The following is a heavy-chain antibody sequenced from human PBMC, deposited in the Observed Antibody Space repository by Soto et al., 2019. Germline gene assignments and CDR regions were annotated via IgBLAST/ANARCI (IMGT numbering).Heavy chain of an antibody. Sequence: EVQLLESGGGLVQPGGSLRLSCAASGFTFSTQVMSWVRQAPGKGLEWVSAMSGSRGYTYYADSVKGRFTISIYNSKNTLYLQMIGLRAENTAVYYCAKISCSSTNCYVVSGAGSYFDSWGQGTLVIVSS. J-gene: IGHJ4*02. CDR3: AKISCSSTNCYVVSGAGSYFDS. CDR2: MSGSRGYT. CDR1: GFTFSTQV. V-gene: IGHV3-23*01. D-gene: IGHD2-2*01.